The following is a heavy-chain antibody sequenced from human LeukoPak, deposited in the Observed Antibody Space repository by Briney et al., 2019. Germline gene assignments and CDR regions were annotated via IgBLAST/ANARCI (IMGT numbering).Heavy chain of an antibody. D-gene: IGHD3-22*01. CDR2: IYYSGST. J-gene: IGHJ3*02. Sequence: SETLSLTCTVSGGSISSSCYYWGWIRQPPGKGLEWIGSIYYSGSTYYNPPLKSRVTISGDTSKNQFSLKLTSVTAADTAVYYCARPLSGLNYYDSSGLGAFDIWGQGTMVTVSS. V-gene: IGHV4-39*01. CDR3: ARPLSGLNYYDSSGLGAFDI. CDR1: GGSISSSCYY.